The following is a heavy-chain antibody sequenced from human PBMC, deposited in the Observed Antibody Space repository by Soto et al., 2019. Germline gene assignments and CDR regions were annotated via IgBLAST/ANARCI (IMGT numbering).Heavy chain of an antibody. Sequence: QLQLQESGPGLVKPSETLSLTCTVSGGSISSSDFYWGWLRQPPGKGLDFIGSMYYSGTTYYNPSLKHRITMSVDTSKNQFSLKLISVTAADTAVYYCAVVDSTGNWFDPWGQGALVTVSS. D-gene: IGHD3-22*01. CDR1: GGSISSSDFY. J-gene: IGHJ5*02. CDR3: AVVDSTGNWFDP. V-gene: IGHV4-39*01. CDR2: MYYSGTT.